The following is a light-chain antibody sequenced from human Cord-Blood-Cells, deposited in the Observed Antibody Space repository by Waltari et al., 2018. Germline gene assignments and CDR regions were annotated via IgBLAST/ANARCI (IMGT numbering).Light chain of an antibody. Sequence: SVLTQPPSASGTPGQRVTISCSGSSSNIGSNYVYWYQQLPGTAPKLLIYRNNPRPSGVPDRFAGSKSGTSASLAISGLRSEDEADYYCAAWDDSLSGYVFGTGTKVTVL. J-gene: IGLJ1*01. V-gene: IGLV1-47*01. CDR3: AAWDDSLSGYV. CDR1: SSNIGSNY. CDR2: RNN.